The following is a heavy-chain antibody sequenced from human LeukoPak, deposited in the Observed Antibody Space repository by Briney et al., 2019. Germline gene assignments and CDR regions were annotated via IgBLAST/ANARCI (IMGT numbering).Heavy chain of an antibody. CDR3: ARDGLGVVGRSGYYYGPPHFDY. Sequence: GGSLRLSCAASGFTFSTYWMSWVRQAPGKGLEWGANIKQDGSGKYYVDSVKGRFTISRDNAKNSLYLQMNSLRVEDTAVYYCARDGLGVVGRSGYYYGPPHFDYWGQGTLVTVSS. CDR1: GFTFSTYW. J-gene: IGHJ4*02. CDR2: IKQDGSGK. D-gene: IGHD3-22*01. V-gene: IGHV3-7*05.